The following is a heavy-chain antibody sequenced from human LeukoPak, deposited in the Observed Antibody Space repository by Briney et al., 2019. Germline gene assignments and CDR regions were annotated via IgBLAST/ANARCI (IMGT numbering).Heavy chain of an antibody. D-gene: IGHD2-21*02. V-gene: IGHV3-30*04. CDR1: GFTFSSYA. J-gene: IGHJ4*02. CDR2: ISYDGSNK. CDR3: ARDAGIVVVTEGDY. Sequence: GGSLRLSCAASGFTFSSYAMHWVRQAPGKGLEWVAVISYDGSNKYYADSAKGRFTISRDNSKNTLYLQMNSLRAEDTAVYYCARDAGIVVVTEGDYWGQGTLVTVSS.